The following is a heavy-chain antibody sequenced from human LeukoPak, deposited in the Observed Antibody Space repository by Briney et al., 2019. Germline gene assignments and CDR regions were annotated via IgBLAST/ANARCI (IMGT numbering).Heavy chain of an antibody. D-gene: IGHD3-3*01. CDR1: GGSISSNSYY. CDR3: ARLLEWLSPLDY. CDR2: IYYSGST. Sequence: SETLSLTCTVSGGSISSNSYYWGWIRQPPEKGLEWIGSIYYSGSTYYNPSLKSRVTISVDTSKNQFSLKLSSVTAADTSVYYCARLLEWLSPLDYWGQGTLVTVSS. V-gene: IGHV4-39*01. J-gene: IGHJ4*01.